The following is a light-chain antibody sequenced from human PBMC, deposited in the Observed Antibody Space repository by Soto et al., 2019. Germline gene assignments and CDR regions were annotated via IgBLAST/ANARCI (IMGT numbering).Light chain of an antibody. CDR2: KAS. CDR3: KQSIT. CDR1: QSVSGW. V-gene: IGKV1-5*03. J-gene: IGKJ4*01. Sequence: DIQMTQSPSTLSASVGDRVTITCRASQSVSGWLAWYQQKPGQAPKLLIYKASILESGVPLRFSGSRSGTEFTLTISSLQPDDFATYYCKQSITFGGGTKVEI.